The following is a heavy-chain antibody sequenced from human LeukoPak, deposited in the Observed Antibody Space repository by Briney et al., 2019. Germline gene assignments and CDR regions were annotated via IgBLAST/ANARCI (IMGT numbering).Heavy chain of an antibody. Sequence: GGSLILSCAASGFTFSTYWMHWVRQAPGKGLVWVSCINSDGSSTRYADSVKGRFTISRDNAKSTLYLQMNSLRAEDTAVYHCARGGVYYYDSSGYDEGRWFDPWGQGTLVTVSS. V-gene: IGHV3-74*01. D-gene: IGHD3-22*01. CDR3: ARGGVYYYDSSGYDEGRWFDP. J-gene: IGHJ5*02. CDR2: INSDGSST. CDR1: GFTFSTYW.